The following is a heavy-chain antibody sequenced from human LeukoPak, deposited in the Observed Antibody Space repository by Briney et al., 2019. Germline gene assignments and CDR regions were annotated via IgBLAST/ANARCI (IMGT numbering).Heavy chain of an antibody. V-gene: IGHV1-8*01. CDR1: GYTFTSYD. CDR3: ASRLQYPDFDY. Sequence: ASVKVSCKASGYTFTSYDINWVRQATGQGLEWMGWMNPNSGNTGYAKKFQGRVTMTRNTSISTAYMELSSLRSEDTAVYYCASRLQYPDFDYWGQGTLVTASS. CDR2: MNPNSGNT. J-gene: IGHJ4*02. D-gene: IGHD2-2*01.